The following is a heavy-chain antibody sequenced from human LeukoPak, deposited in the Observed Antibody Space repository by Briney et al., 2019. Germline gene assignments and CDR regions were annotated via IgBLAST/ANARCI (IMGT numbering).Heavy chain of an antibody. CDR3: ASGSYWI. Sequence: ASVKVSCKASGYTFTDYYMHWVRQAPGQGLQWMGRINPSSGGTNYAQKFQGRVTMTRDKSINTAYMELGRLRSDGTAVYYCASGSYWIWGQGTLVTVSS. J-gene: IGHJ4*02. V-gene: IGHV1-2*06. CDR1: GYTFTDYY. CDR2: INPSSGGT. D-gene: IGHD1-26*01.